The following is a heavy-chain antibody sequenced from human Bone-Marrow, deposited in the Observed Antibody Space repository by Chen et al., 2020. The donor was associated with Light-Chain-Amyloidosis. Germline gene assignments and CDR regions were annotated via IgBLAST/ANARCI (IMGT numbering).Heavy chain of an antibody. Sequence: QVQLQESGPGLVRPSETLSLTCTVSSVSITNYYWTWIRQPPGKGLEWIGYIYFRGTTNYNPSLKSRVTISVDTSKNQFSLKLTSVTAADTAVYYCASSDYGSGSYYFDYWGQGSLVTVSS. CDR2: IYFRGTT. CDR3: ASSDYGSGSYYFDY. D-gene: IGHD3-10*01. CDR1: SVSITNYY. V-gene: IGHV4-59*01. J-gene: IGHJ4*02.